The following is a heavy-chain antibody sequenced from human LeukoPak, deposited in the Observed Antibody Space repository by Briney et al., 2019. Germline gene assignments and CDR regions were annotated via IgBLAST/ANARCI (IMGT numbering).Heavy chain of an antibody. D-gene: IGHD6-19*01. V-gene: IGHV4-59*01. CDR1: GGSISSYY. J-gene: IGHJ4*02. CDR3: ARDGGYSSGLVFDY. CDR2: IYYSGST. Sequence: PSETLSLTCTVSGGSISSYYWSWIRQPPGKGLEWTGYIYYSGSTNYNPSLKSRVTISVDTSKNQFSLKLSSVTAADTAVYYCARDGGYSSGLVFDYWGQGTLVTVSS.